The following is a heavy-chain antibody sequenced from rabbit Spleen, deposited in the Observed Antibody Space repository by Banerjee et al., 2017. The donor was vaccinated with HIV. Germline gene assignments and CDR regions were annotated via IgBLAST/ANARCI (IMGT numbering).Heavy chain of an antibody. CDR2: IDPIFGTT. CDR3: AREKSGNYGYDL. CDR1: GFSFSSSYW. J-gene: IGHJ4*01. Sequence: QEQLMESGGDLVKPGASLTLTCTASGFSFSSSYWICWVRQAPGKGLEWIGYIDPIFGTTYYASWAKGRFTISKTSSTTVTLQMTSLTAADTATYFCAREKSGNYGYDLWGPGTLVTVS. D-gene: IGHD6-1*01. V-gene: IGHV1S45*01.